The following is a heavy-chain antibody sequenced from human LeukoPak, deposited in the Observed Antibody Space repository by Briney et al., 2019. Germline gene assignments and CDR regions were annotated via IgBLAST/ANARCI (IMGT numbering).Heavy chain of an antibody. CDR2: IIPIFGTA. Sequence: SVKVSCKASGGTFSSYAISWVRQAPGQGLEWMGGIIPIFGTANSAQKFQGRVTITADESTSTAYMELSSLRSEDTAVYYCARLYCGGDCYSGGGCFDYWGQGTLVTVSS. J-gene: IGHJ4*02. V-gene: IGHV1-69*13. D-gene: IGHD2-21*01. CDR1: GGTFSSYA. CDR3: ARLYCGGDCYSGGGCFDY.